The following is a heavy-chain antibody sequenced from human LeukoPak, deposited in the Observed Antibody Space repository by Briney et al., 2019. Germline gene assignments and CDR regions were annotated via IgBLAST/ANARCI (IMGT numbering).Heavy chain of an antibody. D-gene: IGHD4-17*01. J-gene: IGHJ5*02. Sequence: ASVKVSCKVSGYTLTELSMHWVRQAPGKGLEWMGGFDPEDGETIYAQKFQGRVTMTEDTSTDTAYMELSSLRSEDTAVYYCATPKNDYGDYSWFDPWGQGTLVTASS. V-gene: IGHV1-24*01. CDR1: GYTLTELS. CDR2: FDPEDGET. CDR3: ATPKNDYGDYSWFDP.